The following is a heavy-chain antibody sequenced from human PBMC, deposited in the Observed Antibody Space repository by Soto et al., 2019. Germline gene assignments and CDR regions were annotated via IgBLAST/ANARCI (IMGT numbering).Heavy chain of an antibody. D-gene: IGHD6-13*01. Sequence: SETLSLTCAVYGGSFSGYYWSWIRQPPGKGLEWIGEINHSGSTNYNPSLKSRVTISVDTSKNQFSLKLSSVTAADTAVYYCAREPYSSSWYEGYYYYYYGMDVWGQGTTVTVSS. CDR3: AREPYSSSWYEGYYYYYYGMDV. J-gene: IGHJ6*02. CDR2: INHSGST. CDR1: GGSFSGYY. V-gene: IGHV4-34*01.